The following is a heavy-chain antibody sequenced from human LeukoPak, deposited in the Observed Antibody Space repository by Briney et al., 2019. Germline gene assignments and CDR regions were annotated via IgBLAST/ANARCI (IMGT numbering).Heavy chain of an antibody. CDR3: VRVGYCSGGSCYWNAFDI. D-gene: IGHD2-15*01. Sequence: SETLSLTCTVSGGSISSYYWSWIRQPAGKGLEWIGRIYTSGSTNYNPSLKSRVTMSVDTSKNQFSLKLSSVTAADTAVYYCVRVGYCSGGSCYWNAFDIWGQGTMVTVSS. J-gene: IGHJ3*02. CDR2: IYTSGST. V-gene: IGHV4-4*07. CDR1: GGSISSYY.